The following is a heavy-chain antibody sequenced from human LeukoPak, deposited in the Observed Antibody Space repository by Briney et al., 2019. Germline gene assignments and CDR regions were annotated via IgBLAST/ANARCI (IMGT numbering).Heavy chain of an antibody. V-gene: IGHV3-49*04. CDR1: GFTFGDYA. Sequence: PGGSLRLSCTASGFTFGDYAMSWVRQAPGKGLEWVGFIRSKAYGGTTEYAASVKGRFTISRDDSKSIAYLQMSSLKTEDTAVYYCTRSGVIRYYFDYWGQGTLVTVSS. CDR3: TRSGVIRYYFDY. J-gene: IGHJ4*02. D-gene: IGHD3-22*01. CDR2: IRSKAYGGTT.